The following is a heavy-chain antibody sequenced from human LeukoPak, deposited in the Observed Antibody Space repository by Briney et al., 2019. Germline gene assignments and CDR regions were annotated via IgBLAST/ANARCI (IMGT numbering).Heavy chain of an antibody. D-gene: IGHD3-3*01. V-gene: IGHV2-5*01. J-gene: IGHJ4*02. CDR3: AHRGRGFYDFWSGYYFDY. CDR1: GFSLSTSGVG. Sequence: SGPTLVNPTQTLTLTCTFSGFSLSTSGVGVGWIRQPPGKALEWLALIYWNDDKRYSPSLKSRLTITKDTSKNQVVLTTTNMDPVDTATYYCAHRGRGFYDFWSGYYFDYWGQGTLVTVSS. CDR2: IYWNDDK.